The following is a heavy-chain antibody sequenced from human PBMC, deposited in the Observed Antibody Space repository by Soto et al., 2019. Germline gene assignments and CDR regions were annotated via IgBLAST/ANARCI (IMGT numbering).Heavy chain of an antibody. CDR2: ISAYNGNT. V-gene: IGHV1-18*01. J-gene: IGHJ6*02. D-gene: IGHD2-15*01. CDR1: GYTFTSYG. CDR3: ATDCSGGSCYGASGMDV. Sequence: ASVKVSCKASGYTFTSYGFSWVRQAPGQGLEWMGWISAYNGNTNLAQMFQGRVTITADKSTTTVYMELSSLRSDDTAVYYCATDCSGGSCYGASGMDVWGQGTTVTVSS.